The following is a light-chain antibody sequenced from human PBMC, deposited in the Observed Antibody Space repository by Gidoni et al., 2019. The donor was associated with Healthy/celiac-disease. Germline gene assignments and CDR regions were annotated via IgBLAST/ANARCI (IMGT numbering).Light chain of an antibody. CDR1: QSVSSSY. CDR2: GAS. V-gene: IGKV3-20*01. Sequence: EIVLTQSPGTQSLSPGERATLSCRASQSVSSSYLAWYQQKPGQAPRLLIYGASSRATGIPARFSGIGSGTDFTLTISRLEPEDFAVYYCQQYGSSPGTFGQGTKVEIK. J-gene: IGKJ1*01. CDR3: QQYGSSPGT.